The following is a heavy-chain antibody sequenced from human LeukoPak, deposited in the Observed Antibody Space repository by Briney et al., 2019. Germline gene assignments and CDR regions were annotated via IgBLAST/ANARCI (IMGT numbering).Heavy chain of an antibody. V-gene: IGHV3-23*01. CDR3: AKVGNRRDGYNWIPFDY. CDR2: ISGSGGST. CDR1: GFTFSSYA. D-gene: IGHD5-24*01. Sequence: QSGGSLRLSCAASGFTFSSYAMSWVRQAPGKGLEWVSAISGSGGSTYYADSVKGRFTISRDNSKNTLYLQMNSLRAEDTAVYYCAKVGNRRDGYNWIPFDYWGQGTLVTVSS. J-gene: IGHJ4*02.